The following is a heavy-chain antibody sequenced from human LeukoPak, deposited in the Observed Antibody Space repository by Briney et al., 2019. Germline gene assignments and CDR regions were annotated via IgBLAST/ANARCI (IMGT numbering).Heavy chain of an antibody. CDR1: GYTFTGYY. Sequence: ASVKVSCKASGYTFTGYYMHWVRQAPGQGLEWMGWISAYNGNTNYAQKLQGRVTMTTDTSTSTAYMELWSLRSDDTAVYYCARDTLGDYWGQGTLVTVSS. CDR3: ARDTLGDY. J-gene: IGHJ4*02. CDR2: ISAYNGNT. D-gene: IGHD3-16*01. V-gene: IGHV1-18*04.